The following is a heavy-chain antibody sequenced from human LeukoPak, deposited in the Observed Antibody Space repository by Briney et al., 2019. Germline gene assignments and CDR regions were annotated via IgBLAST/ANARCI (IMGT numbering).Heavy chain of an antibody. V-gene: IGHV3-23*01. CDR1: GFTFSDYY. Sequence: GGSLRLSCAASGFTFSDYYMSWIRQAPGKGLEWVSAISGSGGSTYYADSVKGRFTISRDNSKNTLYLQMNSLRAEDTAVYYCAKDGDYDILTGYYGYWGQGTLVTVSS. J-gene: IGHJ4*02. D-gene: IGHD3-9*01. CDR2: ISGSGGST. CDR3: AKDGDYDILTGYYGY.